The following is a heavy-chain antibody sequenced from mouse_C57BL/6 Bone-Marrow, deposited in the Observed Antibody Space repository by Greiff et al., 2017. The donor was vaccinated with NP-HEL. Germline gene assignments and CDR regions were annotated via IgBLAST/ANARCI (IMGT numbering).Heavy chain of an antibody. Sequence: VQLQQSGPVLVKPGPSVKISCKASGFTFTDYYMHWVKQSHGKSLEWIGLVYPYNGGTSYNQKFKGKATLTVDTSSSTAYMELNSLTSEDSPVYYCAGDYYGSSPWFAYWGQGTLVTVSA. D-gene: IGHD1-1*01. CDR2: VYPYNGGT. CDR3: AGDYYGSSPWFAY. CDR1: GFTFTDYY. V-gene: IGHV1-36*01. J-gene: IGHJ3*01.